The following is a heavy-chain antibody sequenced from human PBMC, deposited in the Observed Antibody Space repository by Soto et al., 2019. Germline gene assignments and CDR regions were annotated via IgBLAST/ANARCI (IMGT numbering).Heavy chain of an antibody. CDR3: AKMKGHYDILTGYYIFDY. Sequence: GGSLRLSCAASGFTFSSYGMHWVRQAPGKGLEWVSGISWNSGSIGYADSVKGRFTISRDNAKNSLYLQMNSLRAEDTALYYCAKMKGHYDILTGYYIFDYWGQGTLVTVSS. CDR1: GFTFSSYG. V-gene: IGHV3-9*01. D-gene: IGHD3-9*01. J-gene: IGHJ4*02. CDR2: ISWNSGSI.